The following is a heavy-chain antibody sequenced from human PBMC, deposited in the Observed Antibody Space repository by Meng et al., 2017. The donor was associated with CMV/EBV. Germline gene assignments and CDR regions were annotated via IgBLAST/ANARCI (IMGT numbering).Heavy chain of an antibody. V-gene: IGHV3-7*01. J-gene: IGHJ4*02. CDR1: GFTFSSYG. CDR2: IKQDGSEK. Sequence: GGSLRLSCAASGFTFSSYGMHWVRQAPGKGLEWVANIKQDGSEKYYVDSVKGRFTISRDNAKNSLYLQMNSLRAEDTAVYYCARVRGGFLEWIGRYFDYWGQGTLVTVSS. CDR3: ARVRGGFLEWIGRYFDY. D-gene: IGHD3-3*01.